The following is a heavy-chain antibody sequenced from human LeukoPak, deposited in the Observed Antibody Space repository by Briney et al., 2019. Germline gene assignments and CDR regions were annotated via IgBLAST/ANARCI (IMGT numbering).Heavy chain of an antibody. Sequence: ASVKASCKASGGTFSTYAISGVRQAPGQRVEWMGGIIPILGMANYAQKFQGRVTITADKSTSTAYMELSSLRSEDTAAYYCARGGRLAAAFDYWGQGTLVTVYS. J-gene: IGHJ4*02. CDR3: ARGGRLAAAFDY. CDR1: GGTFSTYA. CDR2: IIPILGMA. V-gene: IGHV1-69*10. D-gene: IGHD6-13*01.